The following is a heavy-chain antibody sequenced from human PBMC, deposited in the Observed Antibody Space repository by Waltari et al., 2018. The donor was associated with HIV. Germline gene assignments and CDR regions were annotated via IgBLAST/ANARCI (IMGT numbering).Heavy chain of an antibody. CDR1: TYSFIRYD. CDR3: ARGRKEWLLSGPFDY. CDR2: LNPKTGDT. Sequence: VQLMQSGAEVKKPGASGKVSCQTTTYSFIRYDINWVRQAPGQGLEWMGWLNPKTGDTGSVQKFQGRVTMTWNSSISSVYMELSSLRSDDTAVYFCARGRKEWLLSGPFDYWGQGTLVTVAS. D-gene: IGHD2-21*02. J-gene: IGHJ4*02. V-gene: IGHV1-8*01.